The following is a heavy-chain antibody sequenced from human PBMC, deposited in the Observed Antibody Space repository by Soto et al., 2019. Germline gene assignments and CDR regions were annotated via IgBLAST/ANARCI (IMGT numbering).Heavy chain of an antibody. CDR2: MWDDGSQK. Sequence: GGSLRLSCAASGCSSSSYGMHWVRQAPGKGLEWVAVMWDDGSQKLYADSVKGRFTISRDMSQNTLYLGSDSLRADDTAIYYGARGSAQASDFDYWGQGTIVTVSS. V-gene: IGHV3-33*01. CDR3: ARGSAQASDFDY. CDR1: GCSSSSYG. D-gene: IGHD2-21*01. J-gene: IGHJ4*02.